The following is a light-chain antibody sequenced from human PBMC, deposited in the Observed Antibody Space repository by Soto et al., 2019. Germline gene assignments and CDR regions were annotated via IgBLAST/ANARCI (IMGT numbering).Light chain of an antibody. CDR2: GAS. J-gene: IGKJ1*01. V-gene: IGKV3-15*01. CDR1: QSVNNN. CDR3: QEYNTWPWT. Sequence: ETLMTQSPATLSVSPGERATLSCGASQSVNNNLAWYQQKLGQAPRVLIYGASTRATGIPARFTGSGSGTEFILTITSLQSEDSAVYYCQEYNTWPWTFGQGTKVEFK.